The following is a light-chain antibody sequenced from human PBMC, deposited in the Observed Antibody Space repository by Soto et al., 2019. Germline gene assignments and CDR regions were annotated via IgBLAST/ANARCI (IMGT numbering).Light chain of an antibody. J-gene: IGKJ4*01. Sequence: DIQMTQSPSSLSASVGDSVTITCRASQSSTTYLNWYRQKPGKAPKLLLYAASSLQSGVPSRFSGSGSETELTLSISSLQPEDFATYFCQQIYSAPLTFGGGTKVEIK. CDR2: AAS. CDR3: QQIYSAPLT. CDR1: QSSTTY. V-gene: IGKV1-39*01.